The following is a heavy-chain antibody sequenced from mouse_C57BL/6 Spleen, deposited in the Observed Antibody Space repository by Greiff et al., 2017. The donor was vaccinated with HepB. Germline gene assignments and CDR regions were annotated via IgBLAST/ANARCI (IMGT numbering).Heavy chain of an antibody. CDR2: IDPETGGT. CDR3: TRGAAGTADY. Sequence: VQLKQSGAELVRPGASVTLSCKASGYTFTDYEMHWVKQTPVHGLEWIGAIDPETGGTAYNQKFKGKAILTADKSSSTAYMELRSLTSEDSAVYYCTRGAAGTADYWGQGTTLTVSS. J-gene: IGHJ2*01. V-gene: IGHV1-15*01. CDR1: GYTFTDYE. D-gene: IGHD3-3*01.